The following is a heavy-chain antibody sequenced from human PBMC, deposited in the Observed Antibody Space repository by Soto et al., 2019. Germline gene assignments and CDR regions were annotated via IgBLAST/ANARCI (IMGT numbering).Heavy chain of an antibody. J-gene: IGHJ4*02. CDR1: GGPISSGGHY. CDR2: IYYSGST. Sequence: QVQLQESGPGLVKPSQTLSLTCTVSGGPISSGGHYWSWIRQHPGKGLEWIGYIYYSGSTYYNPSLKGRVSISVDTSKNQFSLKLSSVTAADTAVYFCARVGVGHHSSGYTDYWGQGTLVTVSS. D-gene: IGHD3-22*01. V-gene: IGHV4-31*03. CDR3: ARVGVGHHSSGYTDY.